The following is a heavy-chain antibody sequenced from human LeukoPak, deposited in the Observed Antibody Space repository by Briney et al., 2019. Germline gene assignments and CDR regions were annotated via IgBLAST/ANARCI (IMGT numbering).Heavy chain of an antibody. CDR3: ARERYNYGPGEVDY. Sequence: GGSLRLSCTASGFTFINYSMNWVRQAPGKGLEWVSSISTSSSYIYYADSVKGRFTISRDNAKKSLYLQMDSLRAEDTAVYYCARERYNYGPGEVDYWGQGTLVTVSS. V-gene: IGHV3-21*01. D-gene: IGHD3-10*01. CDR1: GFTFINYS. J-gene: IGHJ4*02. CDR2: ISTSSSYI.